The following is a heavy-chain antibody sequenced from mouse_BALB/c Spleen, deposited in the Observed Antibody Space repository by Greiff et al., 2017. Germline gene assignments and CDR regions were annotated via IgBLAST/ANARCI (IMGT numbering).Heavy chain of an antibody. D-gene: IGHD2-1*01. CDR3: TRWDGN. CDR1: GYTFTSYY. CDR2: INPSNGGT. J-gene: IGHJ3*01. V-gene: IGHV1S81*02. Sequence: VQLQQSGAELVKPGASVKLSCKASGYTFTSYYMYWVKQRPGQGLEWIGEINPSNGGTNFNEKFESKATLTVDKSSSTAYMQLSSLTSEDSAVYYCTRWDGNWGQGTLVTVSA.